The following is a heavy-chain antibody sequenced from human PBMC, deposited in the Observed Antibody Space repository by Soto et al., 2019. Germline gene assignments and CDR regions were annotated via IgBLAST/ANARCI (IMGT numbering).Heavy chain of an antibody. CDR1: GYTFTSYD. Sequence: ASVKVSCKASGYTFTSYDINWVRQATGQGLEWMGWMNANSGSTGYAQKFQGRVTMTRDTSMSTAYMELRSLRSEDTAVYYCARDHNFVRDHWGQGTLLTVSS. D-gene: IGHD1-1*01. V-gene: IGHV1-8*01. CDR2: MNANSGST. CDR3: ARDHNFVRDH. J-gene: IGHJ4*02.